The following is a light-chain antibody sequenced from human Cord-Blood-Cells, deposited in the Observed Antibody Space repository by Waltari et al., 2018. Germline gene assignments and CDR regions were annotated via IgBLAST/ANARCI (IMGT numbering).Light chain of an antibody. V-gene: IGLV2-14*01. CDR1: SSDVGGYNS. J-gene: IGLJ3*02. CDR3: SSYTSSSTWV. CDR2: DVS. Sequence: QSALTQPAPVSGSPGQSIPISCNGTSSDVGGYNSASWYQQHPGKAPKLIIYDVSNRPSGVSNRFSGSKAGNTASLTISGLQAEDEADYYCSSYTSSSTWVFGGGTKLTVL.